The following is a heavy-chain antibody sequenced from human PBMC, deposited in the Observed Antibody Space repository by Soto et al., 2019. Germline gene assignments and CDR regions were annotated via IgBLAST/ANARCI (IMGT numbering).Heavy chain of an antibody. CDR3: ARALAYCGGDCYSLGHFDY. J-gene: IGHJ4*02. V-gene: IGHV4-34*01. D-gene: IGHD2-21*02. CDR2: INHSGST. Sequence: SKTLSLTCAVYGGSFSGYYWSWIRQPPGKGLEWIGEINHSGSTNYNPSLKSRVTISVDTSKNQFSLKLSSVTAADTAVYYCARALAYCGGDCYSLGHFDYWGQGTLVTVSS. CDR1: GGSFSGYY.